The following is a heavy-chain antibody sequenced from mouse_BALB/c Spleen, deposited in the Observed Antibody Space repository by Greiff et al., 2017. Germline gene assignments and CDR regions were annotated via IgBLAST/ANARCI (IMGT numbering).Heavy chain of an antibody. J-gene: IGHJ2*01. Sequence: EVHLVESGGDLVKPGGSLKLSCAASGFTFSSYGMSWVRQTPDKRLEWVATISSGGSYTYYPDSVKGRFTISRDNAKNTLYLQMSSLKSEDTAMYYCARQGGYDYGPFDYWGQGTTLTVSS. CDR2: ISSGGSYT. D-gene: IGHD2-4*01. CDR1: GFTFSSYG. CDR3: ARQGGYDYGPFDY. V-gene: IGHV5-6*01.